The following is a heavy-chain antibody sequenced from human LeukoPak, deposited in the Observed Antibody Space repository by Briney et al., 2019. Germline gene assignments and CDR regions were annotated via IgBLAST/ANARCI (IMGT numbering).Heavy chain of an antibody. V-gene: IGHV3-7*03. CDR1: GFTFSSYW. CDR3: ARGGGMKPGDFEY. D-gene: IGHD6-13*01. J-gene: IGHJ4*02. Sequence: PGGSLRLSCAASGFTFSSYWMSWVRQAPGKGLEWVANIKQDGSEKYYVDSVKGRFTISRDNAKNSLYLQMNSLRAEDTAVYYCARGGGMKPGDFEYWGQGTLVTVSS. CDR2: IKQDGSEK.